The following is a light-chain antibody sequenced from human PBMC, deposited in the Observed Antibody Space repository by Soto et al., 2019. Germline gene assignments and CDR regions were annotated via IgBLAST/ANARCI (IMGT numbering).Light chain of an antibody. CDR1: QSVSNNY. CDR2: GSS. Sequence: EVVLTQSPGTLSLSPGESATLSCRASQSVSNNYFAWYQQKPGQAPRLLIFGSSDRATGIPDRFSGSGSGTVFTLTISRLEPEDFAVYYCQQYGSSPPYTFGQGTKLETK. J-gene: IGKJ2*01. V-gene: IGKV3-20*01. CDR3: QQYGSSPPYT.